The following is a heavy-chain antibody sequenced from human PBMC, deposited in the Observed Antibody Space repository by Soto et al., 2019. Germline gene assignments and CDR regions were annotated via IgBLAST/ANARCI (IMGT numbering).Heavy chain of an antibody. CDR2: IYYSGST. D-gene: IGHD3-9*01. CDR3: AGGGDDILTGYYLGGMDV. CDR1: GGSISSGGYY. Sequence: PSETLSLTCTVSGGSISSGGYYWSWIRQHPGKGLEWIGYIYYSGSTYYNPSLKSRVTISVDTSKNQFSLKLSSVTAADTAVYYCAGGGDDILTGYYLGGMDVWGQGITVTVSS. J-gene: IGHJ6*02. V-gene: IGHV4-31*03.